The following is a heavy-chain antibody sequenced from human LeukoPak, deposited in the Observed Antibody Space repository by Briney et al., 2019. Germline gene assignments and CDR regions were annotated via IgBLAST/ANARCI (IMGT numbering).Heavy chain of an antibody. CDR3: AREHMVRGVIDR. J-gene: IGHJ4*02. V-gene: IGHV4-4*07. CDR1: GGSISNYY. D-gene: IGHD3-10*01. CDR2: IYSRGST. Sequence: PSETLSLTCTVPGGSISNYYWSWIRQPAGKRLEWLGRIYSRGSTNYNPSLESRVTVSVDTSKNQFSLKLSSVTAADTAVYYCAREHMVRGVIDRWGQGALVTVSS.